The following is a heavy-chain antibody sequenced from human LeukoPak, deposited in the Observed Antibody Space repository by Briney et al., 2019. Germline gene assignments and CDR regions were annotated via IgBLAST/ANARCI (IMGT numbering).Heavy chain of an antibody. J-gene: IGHJ6*03. CDR3: ARDSSSWYYYYYYYMDV. V-gene: IGHV1-18*01. CDR1: GYTFTSYG. D-gene: IGHD6-13*01. CDR2: ISAYNGNT. Sequence: ASVKVSCKASGYTFTSYGISWVRQAPGQGLEWMGWISAYNGNTNYAQKLQGRVTVTRDTSISTAYMELGRLRSDDTAVYYCARDSSSWYYYYYYYMDVWGKGTTVTVSS.